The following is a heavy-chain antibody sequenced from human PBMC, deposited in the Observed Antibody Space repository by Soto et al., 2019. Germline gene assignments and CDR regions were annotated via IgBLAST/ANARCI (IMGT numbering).Heavy chain of an antibody. CDR2: IYYSGST. CDR3: ANQEVGGTDVYTSEP. CDR1: GGSITSSSYY. J-gene: IGHJ5*02. D-gene: IGHD1-26*01. V-gene: IGHV4-39*01. Sequence: PSETLSLTCTVSGGSITSSSYYWGWIRQPPGKGLEWIGSIYYSGSTYYNPSLKSRVTISVDTSKNQFSLKLSSVTAADTAVYYSANQEVGGTDVYTSEPWSQGTLVTVSS.